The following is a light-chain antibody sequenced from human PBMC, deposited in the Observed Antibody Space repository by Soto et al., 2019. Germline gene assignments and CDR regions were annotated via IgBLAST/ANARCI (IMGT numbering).Light chain of an antibody. V-gene: IGKV3-20*01. CDR1: QSVSSNS. Sequence: EIVLTQSPGTLSLSPGERASLDCRASQSVSSNSLAWYHQKPGQPPRLLMYGASSRATGIPDRFSSSGSGTDFTLTISRLDPEDFAMYYCQQYGSSLITFGQGTRLEIK. J-gene: IGKJ5*01. CDR2: GAS. CDR3: QQYGSSLIT.